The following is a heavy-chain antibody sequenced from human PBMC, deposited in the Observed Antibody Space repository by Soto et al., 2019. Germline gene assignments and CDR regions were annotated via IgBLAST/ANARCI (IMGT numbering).Heavy chain of an antibody. CDR1: GGSISSYY. V-gene: IGHV4-59*01. D-gene: IGHD3-10*01. CDR2: IYNSGNT. Sequence: TLSLTCTVSGGSISSYYWSWIRQPPGKGLEWIGYIYNSGNTNYNPSLKSQVSISVDTPKNQFSLKLSSVTAADTAVYYCARSTVTLVRGVIRGHAFDIWRQGTMVTVSS. CDR3: ARSTVTLVRGVIRGHAFDI. J-gene: IGHJ3*02.